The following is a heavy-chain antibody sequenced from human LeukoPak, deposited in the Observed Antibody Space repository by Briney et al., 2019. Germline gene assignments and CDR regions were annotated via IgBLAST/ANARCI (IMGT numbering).Heavy chain of an antibody. Sequence: ASVKVSCKASGYTFTSYYMHWVRQAPGQGLEWMGIINPSGGSTSYAQKFQGRVTMTRNTSISTAYMELSSLRSEDTAVYYCARGRYKEYCSSTSCQPGNDYWGQGTLVTVSS. D-gene: IGHD2-2*01. CDR3: ARGRYKEYCSSTSCQPGNDY. CDR1: GYTFTSYY. J-gene: IGHJ4*02. V-gene: IGHV1-46*01. CDR2: INPSGGST.